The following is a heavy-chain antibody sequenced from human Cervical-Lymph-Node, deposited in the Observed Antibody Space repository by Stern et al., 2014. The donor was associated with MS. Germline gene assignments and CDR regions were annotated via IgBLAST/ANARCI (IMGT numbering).Heavy chain of an antibody. V-gene: IGHV1-69*06. J-gene: IGHJ5*02. CDR3: ARGTGDNWFDP. CDR2: IIRPVETA. Sequence: QVQLGQSGADVKKPGSAVRVSCKASGGVSWLRQAPGQGLEYMGGIIRPVETAHYAERFQGRLTITADTSRNTTYMELRSLRSDDTAVYYCARGTGDNWFDPWGQGTLVSVSS. D-gene: IGHD3-10*01. CDR1: GG.